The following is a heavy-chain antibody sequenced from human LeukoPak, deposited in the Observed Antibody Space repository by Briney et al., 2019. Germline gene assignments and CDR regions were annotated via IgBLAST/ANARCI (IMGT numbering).Heavy chain of an antibody. CDR1: GFTFSSYG. CDR2: IWYDGSNK. D-gene: IGHD6-19*01. V-gene: IGHV3-33*06. J-gene: IGHJ3*02. Sequence: GGSLRLSCAASGFTFSSYGMHWVRQAPRKGLEWVAVIWYDGSNKYYADSVKGRFTISRDNSKNTLYLQMNSLRAEDTAVYYCAKSRAVAGHDAFDSWGQGTMVTVSS. CDR3: AKSRAVAGHDAFDS.